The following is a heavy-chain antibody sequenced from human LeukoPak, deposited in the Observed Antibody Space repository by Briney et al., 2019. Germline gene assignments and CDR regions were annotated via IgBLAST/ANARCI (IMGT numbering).Heavy chain of an antibody. CDR3: ARAGSSWPPAYYFDY. CDR2: IIPILGIA. J-gene: IGHJ4*02. D-gene: IGHD6-13*01. CDR1: GGTFSSYA. V-gene: IGHV1-69*04. Sequence: ASVKVSCKASGGTFSSYAISWVRQAPGQGLEWMGRIIPILGIANYAQKFQGRVTITADKSTSTAYMELSSLRSEDTAVYYCARAGSSWPPAYYFDYWGQGTLVTVSS.